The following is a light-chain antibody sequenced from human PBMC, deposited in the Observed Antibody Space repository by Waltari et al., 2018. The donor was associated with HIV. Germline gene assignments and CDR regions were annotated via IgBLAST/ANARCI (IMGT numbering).Light chain of an antibody. CDR3: VLNLGRGIVV. Sequence: QTVVTQEPSFSVSPGGTVTLTCGLSFGSVSARYYASWYQQIPGQTPLTLIHSTTTRSSGVPDRCSCSILGNKAALTIAGAQADDESDYYCVLNLGRGIVVFGGGTKLSVL. J-gene: IGLJ2*01. CDR2: STT. CDR1: FGSVSARYY. V-gene: IGLV8-61*01.